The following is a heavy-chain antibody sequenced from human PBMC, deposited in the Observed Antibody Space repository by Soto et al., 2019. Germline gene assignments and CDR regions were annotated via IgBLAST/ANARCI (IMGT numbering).Heavy chain of an antibody. CDR2: MNPNSGNT. D-gene: IGHD6-6*01. CDR3: ARVDYSSSSHYYYYYMDV. V-gene: IGHV1-8*01. CDR1: GYTFTSYD. J-gene: IGHJ6*03. Sequence: GASVKVSCKASGYTFTSYDINWVRQATGQGLEWMGWMNPNSGNTGYAQKFQGRVTMTRNTSISTAYMELSSLRSEDTAVYYCARVDYSSSSHYYYYYMDVWGKGTTVTVSS.